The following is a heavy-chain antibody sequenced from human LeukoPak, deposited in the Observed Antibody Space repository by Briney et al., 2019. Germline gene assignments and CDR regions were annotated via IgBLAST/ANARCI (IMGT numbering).Heavy chain of an antibody. V-gene: IGHV3-30*18. J-gene: IGHJ6*03. CDR2: ISYDGSNK. Sequence: GGSLRLSCAASGFTFSSYGMHWVRQAPGKGLEWVAVISYDGSNKYYADSVKGRFTISRDNSKNTLYLQMNSLRAEDTAVYYCAKEEYCSSTSCLANYYYYYYMDVWGKGTTVTVSS. CDR1: GFTFSSYG. D-gene: IGHD2-2*01. CDR3: AKEEYCSSTSCLANYYYYYYMDV.